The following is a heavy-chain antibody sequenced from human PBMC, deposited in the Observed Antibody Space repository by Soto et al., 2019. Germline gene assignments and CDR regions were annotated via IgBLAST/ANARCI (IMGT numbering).Heavy chain of an antibody. J-gene: IGHJ3*02. CDR3: ARDRGYITTWHPAFES. V-gene: IGHV1-18*01. CDR2: ISTYNGNT. D-gene: IGHD5-12*01. Sequence: QVQLVQSGAEVKKPGASVKVSCKASGYTFTSYGISWVRQAPGQGPEWMGRISTYNGNTNYVQRLQGRVTMTTDTSTNTAYMELRSLSYADTAVDFCARDRGYITTWHPAFESWGQGTMVTVSS. CDR1: GYTFTSYG.